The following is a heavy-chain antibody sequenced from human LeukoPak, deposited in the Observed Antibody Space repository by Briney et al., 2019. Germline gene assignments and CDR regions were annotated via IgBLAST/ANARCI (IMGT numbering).Heavy chain of an antibody. V-gene: IGHV3-7*01. CDR2: IKQDGSEK. D-gene: IGHD3-10*01. Sequence: GGSLRLSCAASGFTFSSYWMSWVRQAPGKGLEWVANIKQDGSEKYYVDSVKGRFTISRDNAKNSLYLQMNSLRAEDTAVYYCARIRERGEFYAFDIWGQGTMVTVSS. CDR1: GFTFSSYW. CDR3: ARIRERGEFYAFDI. J-gene: IGHJ3*02.